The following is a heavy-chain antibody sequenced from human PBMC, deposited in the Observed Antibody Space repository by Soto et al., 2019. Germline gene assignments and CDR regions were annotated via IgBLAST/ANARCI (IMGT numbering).Heavy chain of an antibody. CDR1: GFTFSSYW. J-gene: IGHJ6*03. CDR2: INSDGSST. D-gene: IGHD3-3*01. CDR3: ARVGPSDFWSGYRGYYYMDV. Sequence: GGSLRLSCAASGFTFSSYWMHWVRQAPGKGLVWVSRINSDGSSTSYADSVKGRFTISRDNAKNTLYLQMNSLRAEDTAVYYCARVGPSDFWSGYRGYYYMDVWGKGTTVTVSS. V-gene: IGHV3-74*01.